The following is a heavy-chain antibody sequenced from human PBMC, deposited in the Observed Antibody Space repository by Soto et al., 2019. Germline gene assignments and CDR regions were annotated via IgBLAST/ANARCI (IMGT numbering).Heavy chain of an antibody. D-gene: IGHD3-22*01. J-gene: IGHJ6*02. CDR2: ISGSGGST. Sequence: PGGSLRLSCAASGFTFSSYAMSWVRQAPGKGLEWVSAISGSGGSTYYADSVKGRFTISRDNSKNTLYLQMNSLRAEDTAVYYCANCTMTYYYYGMDVWGQGTKVTVYS. CDR1: GFTFSSYA. CDR3: ANCTMTYYYYGMDV. V-gene: IGHV3-23*01.